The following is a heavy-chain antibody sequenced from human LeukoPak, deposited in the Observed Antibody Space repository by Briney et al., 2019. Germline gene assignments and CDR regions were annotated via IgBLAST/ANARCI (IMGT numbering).Heavy chain of an antibody. V-gene: IGHV4-34*01. Sequence: SETLSLTCAVYGESFSNYYWNWIRQPPGKGLEWIGEIHHSGSTNYNPSLKSRVTISIDTSKNQFSLKLSSVTAADTAVFYCARSKTTVTTLFVWGQGTLVTVSS. D-gene: IGHD4-17*01. CDR1: GESFSNYY. J-gene: IGHJ4*02. CDR2: IHHSGST. CDR3: ARSKTTVTTLFV.